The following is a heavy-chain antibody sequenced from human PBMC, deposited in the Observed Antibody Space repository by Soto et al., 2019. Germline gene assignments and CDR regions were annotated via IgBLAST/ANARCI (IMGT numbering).Heavy chain of an antibody. CDR2: IYYSGST. CDR1: GGSISRYY. Sequence: SETLSLTCTGSGGSISRYYWSWIRQPPGKGLEWIGYIYYSGSTNYNPSLKSRVTISVDTSKNQFSLKLSSVTAADTAVYYCARYLFDTSMVHRDALAISAQRTSVIGSS. J-gene: IGHJ6*02. V-gene: IGHV4-59*01. CDR3: ARYLFDTSMVHRDALAI. D-gene: IGHD5-18*01.